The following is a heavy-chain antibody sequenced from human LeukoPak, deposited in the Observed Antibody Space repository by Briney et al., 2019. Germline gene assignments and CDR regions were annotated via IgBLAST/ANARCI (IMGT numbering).Heavy chain of an antibody. J-gene: IGHJ4*02. Sequence: SETLSLTCTVSGGSISSHYWSWIRQPPGKGLEWIAYLFDSVNTKDNPSLQSRLTLSADTSKNQFSLRLTSVTAADTAVYYCATIKRGSIFGYFDFWGQGIKVTVSS. CDR1: GGSISSHY. CDR2: LFDSVNT. D-gene: IGHD5-18*01. CDR3: ATIKRGSIFGYFDF. V-gene: IGHV4-59*11.